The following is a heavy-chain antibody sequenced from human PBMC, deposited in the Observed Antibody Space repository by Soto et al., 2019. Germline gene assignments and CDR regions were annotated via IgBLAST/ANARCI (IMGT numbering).Heavy chain of an antibody. CDR3: ARQNGVKAVAGILFDY. CDR2: IYYSGST. D-gene: IGHD6-19*01. V-gene: IGHV4-59*08. J-gene: IGHJ4*02. CDR1: GGSISSYY. Sequence: QVQLQESGPGLVKPSETLSLTCTVSGGSISSYYLSWIRQPPGKGLEWLGYIYYSGSTNDNPSLKRRVTISVDTSKNQFSLKLSSGTAADTAVYYCARQNGVKAVAGILFDYWGQGTLVTVSS.